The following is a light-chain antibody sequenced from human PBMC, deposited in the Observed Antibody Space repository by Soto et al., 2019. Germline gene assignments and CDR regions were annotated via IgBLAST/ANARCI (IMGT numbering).Light chain of an antibody. CDR2: AAS. V-gene: IGKV1-39*01. J-gene: IGKJ1*01. CDR3: LQDYNYPQT. CDR1: QSISSY. Sequence: DIQMTQSPSSLSASLGDRVTITCRASQSISSYLNWYQQKPGKAPKLLIYAASSLQSGVPSRCSGSGSGTEFSLTISSLPPEDFETYYCLQDYNYPQTFGQGTKVDIK.